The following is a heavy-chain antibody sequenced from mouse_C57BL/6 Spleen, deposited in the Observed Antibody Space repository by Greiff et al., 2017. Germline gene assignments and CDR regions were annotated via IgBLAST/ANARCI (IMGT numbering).Heavy chain of an antibody. V-gene: IGHV3-6*01. Sequence: EVQVVESGPGLVKPSQSLSLTCSVTGYSITSCYYWNWIRQFPGNKLEWMGYISYDGSNNYNPSLKNRISITRDTSKNQFFLKLHSVTTEDTATYYCARDHYGIRRGYFDVWGTGTTVTVSS. D-gene: IGHD2-1*01. CDR1: GYSITSCYY. CDR2: ISYDGSN. CDR3: ARDHYGIRRGYFDV. J-gene: IGHJ1*03.